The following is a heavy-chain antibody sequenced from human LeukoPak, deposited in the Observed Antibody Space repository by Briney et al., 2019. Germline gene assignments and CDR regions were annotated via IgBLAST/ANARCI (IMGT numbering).Heavy chain of an antibody. D-gene: IGHD3-22*01. V-gene: IGHV3-74*01. CDR3: ARVNPTNSGFYTY. CDR1: GFTFSSYW. J-gene: IGHJ1*01. Sequence: GGSLRLSCVGSGFTFSSYWMLGVRQAPGKGLVWVSRINTDGSTTSYADSVKGRFTFSRDNAKNSLYLQMSSLRAEDTAVYYCARVNPTNSGFYTYWGQGTLVTVSS. CDR2: INTDGSTT.